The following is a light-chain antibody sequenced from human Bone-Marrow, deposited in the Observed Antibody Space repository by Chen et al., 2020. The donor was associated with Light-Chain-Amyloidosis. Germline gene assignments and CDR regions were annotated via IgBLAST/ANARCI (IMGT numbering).Light chain of an antibody. CDR3: QSEDSSGTYEVI. Sequence: SYELTQPPSVSVSPGQTARITCSGDDLPTKYAYWYQQKPGQAPVLVIHRDTERPSGISERFSGTRSGTTATLTISGVQAEDEAYYLCQSEDSSGTYEVIFGGGTKLTVL. V-gene: IGLV3-25*03. J-gene: IGLJ2*01. CDR2: RDT. CDR1: DLPTKY.